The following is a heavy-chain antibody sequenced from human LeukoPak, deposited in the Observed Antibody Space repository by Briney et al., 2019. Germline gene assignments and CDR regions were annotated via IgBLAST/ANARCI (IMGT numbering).Heavy chain of an antibody. J-gene: IGHJ6*03. CDR3: ATGPPRGKYYYMDV. V-gene: IGHV3-13*01. CDR1: GFTFSSFD. D-gene: IGHD1-1*01. CDR2: IGTASDT. Sequence: GGSLRLSCAASGFTFSSFDMHWVRQPTGQGLEWVSTIGTASDTYYPGSVEGRFTLSRDNAKNSLYLQMNSLTAGDTAVYYCATGPPRGKYYYMDVWGKGTTVTVSS.